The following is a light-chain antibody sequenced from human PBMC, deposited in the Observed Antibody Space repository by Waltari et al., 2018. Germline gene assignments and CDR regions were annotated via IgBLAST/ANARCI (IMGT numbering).Light chain of an antibody. CDR3: QQYYNTQWT. Sequence: DIQLTQSPSFLSASVGDRVTITCRASQGISPFLAWYQQKPGKAPKVLIYAASTLQSGVPSRFSGSGSGTEFTLTISSLQPEDVAVYYCQQYYNTQWTFGQGTKVEAK. V-gene: IGKV1-9*01. CDR2: AAS. J-gene: IGKJ1*01. CDR1: QGISPF.